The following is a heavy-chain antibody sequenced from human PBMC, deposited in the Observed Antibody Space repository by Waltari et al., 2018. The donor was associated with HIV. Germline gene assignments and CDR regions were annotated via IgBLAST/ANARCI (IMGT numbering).Heavy chain of an antibody. CDR3: ASGSRRGHSHGIDY. J-gene: IGHJ4*02. V-gene: IGHV4-38-2*01. CDR2: SLHSGNT. CDR1: GYSIDSGYY. D-gene: IGHD5-18*01. Sequence: QVQLQESGPGLVKPSETLSLTCSVSGYSIDSGYYWGWIRQPPGKALEWNGSSLHSGNTYYNPSLKSRLTISLDTSKNQVSLKLSSVTAADTAVYYCASGSRRGHSHGIDYWGQGTLVTVSS.